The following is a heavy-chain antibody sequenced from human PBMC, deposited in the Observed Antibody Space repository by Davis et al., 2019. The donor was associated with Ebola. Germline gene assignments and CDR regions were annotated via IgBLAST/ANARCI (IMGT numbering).Heavy chain of an antibody. J-gene: IGHJ6*02. Sequence: ASVKVSCKASGYTFTGYYMHWVRQAPGQGLEWMGWINPNSGGTNYAQKFQGRVTMTRDTSISTAYMELRSLRSDDTAVYYCARDGQEGYGDYRYYYGMDVWGQGTTVTVSS. CDR1: GYTFTGYY. D-gene: IGHD4-17*01. CDR2: INPNSGGT. CDR3: ARDGQEGYGDYRYYYGMDV. V-gene: IGHV1-2*02.